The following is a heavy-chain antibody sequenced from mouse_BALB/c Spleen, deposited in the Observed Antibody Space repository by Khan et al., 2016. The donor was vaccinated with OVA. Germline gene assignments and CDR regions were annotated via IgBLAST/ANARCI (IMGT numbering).Heavy chain of an antibody. V-gene: IGHV1-20*02. CDR3: ARKNGSDFDD. D-gene: IGHD1-1*01. Sequence: EVELVESGPELVKPGASVKISCKASGYSFTGYFMNWVMQSHGKSLEWIGRINPHIGETFYNQKFKGKAILTVDESSSTVHMELRSLASEDSAVYYCARKNGSDFDDWGQGTTLTVSS. CDR1: GYSFTGYF. J-gene: IGHJ2*01. CDR2: INPHIGET.